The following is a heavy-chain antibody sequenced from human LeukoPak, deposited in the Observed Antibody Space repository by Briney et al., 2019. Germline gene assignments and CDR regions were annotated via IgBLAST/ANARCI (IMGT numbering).Heavy chain of an antibody. CDR1: GFTFSSYA. CDR2: ISGSGGST. J-gene: IGHJ4*02. Sequence: GGSLRLSCAASGFTFSSYAMSWVRQAPGKGLEWVSAISGSGGSTYYADSVKGRFTTSRHISKNTVYLQMNSLRAEDTAVYYCARGKGGTYSADYWGQGTLVTVSS. CDR3: ARGKGGTYSADY. V-gene: IGHV3-23*01. D-gene: IGHD1-26*01.